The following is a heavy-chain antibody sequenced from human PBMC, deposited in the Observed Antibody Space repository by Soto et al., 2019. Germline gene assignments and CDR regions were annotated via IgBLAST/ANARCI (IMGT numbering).Heavy chain of an antibody. CDR1: GGSFSGYF. V-gene: IGHV4-34*01. J-gene: IGHJ4*02. CDR2: INHSGST. D-gene: IGHD6-6*01. Sequence: PSETLSLTCAVYGGSFSGYFWSWIRQPPGKGLEWIGEINHSGSTNYNPSLKSRVTISVDTSKNQFSLKLSSVTAADTAVYYCARSGGLEYSSSNFDYWGQGTLVTVSS. CDR3: ARSGGLEYSSSNFDY.